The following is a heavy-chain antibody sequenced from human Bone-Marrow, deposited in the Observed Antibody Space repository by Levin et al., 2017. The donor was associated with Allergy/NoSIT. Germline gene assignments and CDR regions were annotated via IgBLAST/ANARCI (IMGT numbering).Heavy chain of an antibody. Sequence: GESLKISCAASGFTFSYYWMTWVRQAPGKGLEWVANIKQDGSEKYYADSVKGRFTISRDNAKKSLYLQMNSLRVEDTAVYYCARDPVAAAGTGGGSDGMDVWGQGTAVTVSS. CDR2: IKQDGSEK. J-gene: IGHJ6*02. CDR3: ARDPVAAAGTGGGSDGMDV. D-gene: IGHD6-13*01. CDR1: GFTFSYYW. V-gene: IGHV3-7*01.